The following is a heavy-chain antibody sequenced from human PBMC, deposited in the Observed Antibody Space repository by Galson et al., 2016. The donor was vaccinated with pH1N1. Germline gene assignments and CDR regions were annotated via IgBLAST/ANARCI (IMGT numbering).Heavy chain of an antibody. V-gene: IGHV1-2*02. D-gene: IGHD3-16*01. CDR2: INPDSGGT. J-gene: IGHJ5*02. CDR1: GYTFTSYG. Sequence: GASVKVSCKASGYTFTSYGINWVRQAPGQGLEWMGWINPDSGGTNYAQRFQGRVTMTRDTSISTAYMELSRLTSDDTAVYYCTRVGRLRSDFDPWGQGTLVTVSS. CDR3: TRVGRLRSDFDP.